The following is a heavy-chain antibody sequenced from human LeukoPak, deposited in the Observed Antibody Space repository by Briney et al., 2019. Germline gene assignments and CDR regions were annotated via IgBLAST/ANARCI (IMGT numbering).Heavy chain of an antibody. CDR2: IYHSGST. CDR1: GYSISSGYY. D-gene: IGHD3-9*01. Sequence: SETLSLTCTVSGYSISSGYYWGWIRQPPGKGLEWIGSIYHSGSTYYNPSLKSRVTISVDTSKNQFSLKLSSVTAADTAVYYCAREPARTLRYFDWLLVDPWGQGTLVTVSS. J-gene: IGHJ5*02. CDR3: AREPARTLRYFDWLLVDP. V-gene: IGHV4-38-2*02.